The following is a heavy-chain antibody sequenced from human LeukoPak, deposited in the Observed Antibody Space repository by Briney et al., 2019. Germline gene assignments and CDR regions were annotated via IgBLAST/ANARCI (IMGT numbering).Heavy chain of an antibody. D-gene: IGHD6-6*01. CDR1: GFTFSSYA. Sequence: GGSLRLSCAASGFTFSSYAMSWVRQAPGKGLEWVSAISGSGGSTYYADSVKGRFTISRDNSKNTLYLQMNSLRAEDTAVYYCAVSIAARPDYYYGMDVWGQGTTVTVSS. CDR2: ISGSGGST. CDR3: AVSIAARPDYYYGMDV. V-gene: IGHV3-23*01. J-gene: IGHJ6*02.